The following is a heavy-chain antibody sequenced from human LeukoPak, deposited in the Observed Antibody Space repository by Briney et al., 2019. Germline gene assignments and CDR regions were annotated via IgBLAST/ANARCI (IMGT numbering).Heavy chain of an antibody. J-gene: IGHJ4*02. V-gene: IGHV3-30*18. CDR2: ISYDGSNK. D-gene: IGHD3-10*01. Sequence: GGSLRLSCAASGFTFSSYGMHWVRQAPGKGLEWVAVISYDGSNKYYADSVKGRFTISRGNSKNTLYLEMNSLRAEDTAVYYCAKVPTGYGSGRGYFDYWGQGTLVTVSS. CDR3: AKVPTGYGSGRGYFDY. CDR1: GFTFSSYG.